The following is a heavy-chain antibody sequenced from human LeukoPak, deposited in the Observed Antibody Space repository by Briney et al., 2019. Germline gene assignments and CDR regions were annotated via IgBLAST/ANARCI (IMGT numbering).Heavy chain of an antibody. CDR3: TTDLFPGIAVAGMVVNY. J-gene: IGHJ4*02. CDR1: GFTFSSYA. V-gene: IGHV3-15*01. D-gene: IGHD6-19*01. Sequence: PGGSLRLSCAAPGFTFSSYAMHWVRQAPGKGLEWVGRIKSKTDGGTTDYAAPVKGRFTISRDDSKNTLYLQMNSLKTEDTAVYYCTTDLFPGIAVAGMVVNYWGQGTLVTVSS. CDR2: IKSKTDGGTT.